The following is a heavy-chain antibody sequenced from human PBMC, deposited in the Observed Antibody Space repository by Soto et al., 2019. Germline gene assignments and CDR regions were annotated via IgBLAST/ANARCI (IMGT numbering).Heavy chain of an antibody. V-gene: IGHV3-48*03. Sequence: GGSLRLSCAASGFTFSSYEMNWVRQAPGKGLEWVSYISSSGSTIYYADSVKGRFTISRDNDKNSLYLQMNSLRAEDTAVYYCASLVVTDAFDIWGQGTMVTVSS. J-gene: IGHJ3*02. CDR3: ASLVVTDAFDI. CDR1: GFTFSSYE. D-gene: IGHD3-22*01. CDR2: ISSSGSTI.